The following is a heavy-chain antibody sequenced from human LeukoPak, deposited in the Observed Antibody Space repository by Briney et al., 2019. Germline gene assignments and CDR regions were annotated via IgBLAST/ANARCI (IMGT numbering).Heavy chain of an antibody. CDR1: GFTFSSYA. J-gene: IGHJ4*02. CDR2: ISYDGSNK. V-gene: IGHV3-30-3*01. CDR3: ARDRSSYEYYFDH. Sequence: GGSLRLSCAASGFTFSSYAMSWVRQAPGKGLEWVAVISYDGSNKYYADSVKGRFTISRDNSKNTLYLQMNSLRAEDTAVFYCARDRSSYEYYFDHWGQGTLVTVSS. D-gene: IGHD5-12*01.